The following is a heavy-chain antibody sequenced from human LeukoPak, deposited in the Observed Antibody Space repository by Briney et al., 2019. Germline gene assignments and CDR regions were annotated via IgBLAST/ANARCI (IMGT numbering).Heavy chain of an antibody. CDR3: ARRSGLVMGTHSWYFDL. D-gene: IGHD6-19*01. J-gene: IGHJ2*01. V-gene: IGHV4-30-2*01. CDR2: IYYSGST. CDR1: GGSISSGGYY. Sequence: PSETLSLTCTVSGGSISSGGYYWSWLRQPPGKGLEWIGYIYYSGSTSYNPSLRSRVTISVDRSKNQFSLNLSSVTAADTAVYYCARRSGLVMGTHSWYFDLWGRGTLVTVSS.